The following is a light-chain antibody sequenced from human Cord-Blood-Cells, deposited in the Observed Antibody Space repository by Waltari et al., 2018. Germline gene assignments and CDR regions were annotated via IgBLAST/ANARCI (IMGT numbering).Light chain of an antibody. CDR2: AAS. V-gene: IGKV1-39*01. CDR1: QSISSY. CDR3: QQSYSTPPT. J-gene: IGKJ1*01. Sequence: DIQMTQSPSSLSASVGARVTITCRASQSISSYLNWYQQKPGKAPKLLIYAASSLQSGFPSRFSGSGSGTDFTLTISSLQPEDFATYYCQQSYSTPPTFGQGTKVEIK.